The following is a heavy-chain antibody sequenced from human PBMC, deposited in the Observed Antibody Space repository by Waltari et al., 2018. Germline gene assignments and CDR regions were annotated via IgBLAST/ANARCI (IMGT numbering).Heavy chain of an antibody. CDR1: GYTFTGYY. CDR3: ASDILTGLSDY. CDR2: INPNSGGT. V-gene: IGHV1-2*02. J-gene: IGHJ4*02. D-gene: IGHD3-9*01. Sequence: QVQLVQSGAEVKKPGASVKVSCKASGYTFTGYYMHWVRQAPGQGLEWMGWINPNSGGTNYEQKFQGRVTMTRDTSISTAYMELSRLRSDDTAVYYCASDILTGLSDYWGQGTLVTVSS.